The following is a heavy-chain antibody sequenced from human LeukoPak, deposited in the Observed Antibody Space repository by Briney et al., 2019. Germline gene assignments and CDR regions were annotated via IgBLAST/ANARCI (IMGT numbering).Heavy chain of an antibody. D-gene: IGHD6-13*01. J-gene: IGHJ5*02. V-gene: IGHV4-59*01. CDR1: GGSISSYY. CDR3: ARLRLSIRQQLVQGWFDP. Sequence: TPSETLSLTCTVSGGSISSYYWSWIRQPPGKGLEWIGYIYYSGSTNYNPSLKSRVTISVDTSKNQFSLKLSSVTAADTAVYYCARLRLSIRQQLVQGWFDPWGQGTLVTVSS. CDR2: IYYSGST.